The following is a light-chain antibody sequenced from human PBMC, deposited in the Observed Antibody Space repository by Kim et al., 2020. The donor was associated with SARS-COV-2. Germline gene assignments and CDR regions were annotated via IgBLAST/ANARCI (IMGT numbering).Light chain of an antibody. CDR2: DAS. CDR3: QQRTL. J-gene: IGKJ4*01. V-gene: IGKV3-11*01. Sequence: ATLALSPGASATLSCRASQSVSSYLAWYQQKPGQAPRLLIYDASNRATGIPARFSGSGSGTDFTLTISCLEPEDFAVYYCQQRTLFGGGTKVDIK. CDR1: QSVSSY.